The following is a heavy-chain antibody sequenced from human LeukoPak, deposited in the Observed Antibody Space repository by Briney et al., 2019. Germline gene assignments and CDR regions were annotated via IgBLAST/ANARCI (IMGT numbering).Heavy chain of an antibody. Sequence: PSGTLSLTCAVSGCSISSGAYYWSWIRQPPGKGLEWIGCIYCSGTTYYNPSLKSRGNISVDTSKIQFSLKLSSVTAADTAVYYCASGGTYGYSYGPLDYWGQGTLVTVSS. CDR3: ASGGTYGYSYGPLDY. D-gene: IGHD5-18*01. V-gene: IGHV4-30-4*08. J-gene: IGHJ4*02. CDR2: IYCSGTT. CDR1: GCSISSGAYY.